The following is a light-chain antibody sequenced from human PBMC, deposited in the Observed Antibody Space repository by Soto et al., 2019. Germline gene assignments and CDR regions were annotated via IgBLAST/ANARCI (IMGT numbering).Light chain of an antibody. J-gene: IGKJ5*01. CDR1: QSVSNNY. CDR3: QQYGSSPIT. Sequence: EIVLTQSPGTLSLSPGERATLSCRASQSVSNNYLAWYQQKPGQAPRLLIYGASNRATGIPDRFIGSGSGTDFTLTISRLEPEDFAVYYCQQYGSSPITFGQGTRLEIK. V-gene: IGKV3-20*01. CDR2: GAS.